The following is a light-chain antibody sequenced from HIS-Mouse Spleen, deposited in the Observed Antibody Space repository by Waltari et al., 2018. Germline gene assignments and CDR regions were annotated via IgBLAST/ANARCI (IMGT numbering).Light chain of an antibody. V-gene: IGKV1-5*03. Sequence: TQSPGTLSASVGDRVTITCRASQSISSWLAWYQQKPGKAPKLLIYKASSLESGVPSRFSGSGSGTEFTLTISSLQPDDFATYYCQQLNSYPQETFGGGTKVEIK. CDR2: KAS. J-gene: IGKJ4*01. CDR1: QSISSW. CDR3: QQLNSYPQET.